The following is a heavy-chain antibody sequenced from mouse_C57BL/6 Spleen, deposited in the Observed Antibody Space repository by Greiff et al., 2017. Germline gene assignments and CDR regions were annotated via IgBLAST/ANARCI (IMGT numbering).Heavy chain of an antibody. CDR3: ARKGPYYFDY. Sequence: IQLQQPGAELVKPGASVKMSCKASGYTFTSYWINWVKQRPGQGLEWIGDIYPGSGSTNYNEKFKSKATLTVDTSSSTAYMQLSSLTSEDSAVYYCARKGPYYFDYWGQGTTLTVSS. V-gene: IGHV1-55*01. CDR2: IYPGSGST. CDR1: GYTFTSYW. D-gene: IGHD3-3*01. J-gene: IGHJ2*01.